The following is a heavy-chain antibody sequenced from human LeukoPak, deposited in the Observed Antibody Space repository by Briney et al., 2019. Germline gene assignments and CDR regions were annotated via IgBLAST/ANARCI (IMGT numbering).Heavy chain of an antibody. V-gene: IGHV3-23*01. Sequence: GGSLRLSCQASGFGFNSYAMSWVRQTPGKGLDWVLAISSAGGSTYYADSVKGRFTISRDNSKNTLFLQMNSLRPEDSALYFCAKGSSNARPYFFDYWSQGTLVTVSS. J-gene: IGHJ4*02. CDR2: ISSAGGST. CDR1: GFGFNSYA. CDR3: AKGSSNARPYFFDY. D-gene: IGHD2-8*01.